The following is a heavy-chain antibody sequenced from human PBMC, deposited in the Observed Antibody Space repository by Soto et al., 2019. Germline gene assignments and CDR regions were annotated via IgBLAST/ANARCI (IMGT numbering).Heavy chain of an antibody. J-gene: IGHJ5*02. Sequence: WWSXRLSCAASGVTFISYYIHWVRQATGKGLEFVSAIGTAGDTYYPGSVKGRFTISRENAKNSLYLQMNRMRAGDTGVYYCERGEIKYRSSWEGWFDTWGQGPLVTV. CDR1: GVTFISYY. D-gene: IGHD6-13*01. CDR2: IGTAGDT. V-gene: IGHV3-13*01. CDR3: ERGEIKYRSSWEGWFDT.